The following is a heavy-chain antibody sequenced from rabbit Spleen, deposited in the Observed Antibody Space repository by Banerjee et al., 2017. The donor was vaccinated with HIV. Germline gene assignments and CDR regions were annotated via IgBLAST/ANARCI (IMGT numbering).Heavy chain of an antibody. V-gene: IGHV1S45*01. CDR1: GFSFSNKAV. CDR2: INTYTGKP. D-gene: IGHD1-1*01. Sequence: QEQLVESGGGLVKPEGSLKLSCTASGFSFSNKAVMCWVRQAPRKGLQWIACINTYTGKPVYATWAKGRFTISRTSSTTVTLQMTSLTAADTATYFCARDLTSVVGWNFCLWGPGTLVTVS. CDR3: ARDLTSVVGWNFCL. J-gene: IGHJ4*01.